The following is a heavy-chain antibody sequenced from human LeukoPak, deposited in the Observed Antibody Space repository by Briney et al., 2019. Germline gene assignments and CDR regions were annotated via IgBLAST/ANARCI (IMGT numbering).Heavy chain of an antibody. V-gene: IGHV4-34*01. CDR2: INHSGST. CDR3: ARTIEYCSSTSCYYYYYYMDV. Sequence: SETLSLTCAVYGGSFSGYYWSWIRQPPGKGLEWIGEINHSGSTNYNPSLKSRVTISVDTSKNQFSLKLSSVTAADTAVYYCARTIEYCSSTSCYYYYYYMDVWGKGTTVTISS. D-gene: IGHD2-2*01. CDR1: GGSFSGYY. J-gene: IGHJ6*03.